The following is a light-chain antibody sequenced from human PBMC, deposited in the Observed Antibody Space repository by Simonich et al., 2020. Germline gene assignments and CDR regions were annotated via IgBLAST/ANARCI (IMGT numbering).Light chain of an antibody. CDR2: DAS. CDR3: QQLNSYPYT. CDR1: QGISSW. Sequence: DIQMTQSPSSVSASVGDRVNITCRASQGISSWLACYQQKPGKATKLLIYDASSLQSGVPSRFSGSGSGTEFTLTISSLQPEDFATYYCQQLNSYPYTFGQGTKLEIK. J-gene: IGKJ2*01. V-gene: IGKV1-12*01.